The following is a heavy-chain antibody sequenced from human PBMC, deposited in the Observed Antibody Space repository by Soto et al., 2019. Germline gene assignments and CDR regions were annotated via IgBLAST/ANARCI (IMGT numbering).Heavy chain of an antibody. CDR2: INHSGST. D-gene: IGHD5-12*01. Sequence: PSETLSLTCAVYGGSFSGYYWSWIRQPPGKGLEWIGEINHSGSTNYNPSLKSRVTISVDTSKNQFSLKLSSVTAADTAVYYCARARVLGWLRLTIDYWGQGTLVTVSS. CDR3: ARARVLGWLRLTIDY. J-gene: IGHJ4*02. V-gene: IGHV4-34*01. CDR1: GGSFSGYY.